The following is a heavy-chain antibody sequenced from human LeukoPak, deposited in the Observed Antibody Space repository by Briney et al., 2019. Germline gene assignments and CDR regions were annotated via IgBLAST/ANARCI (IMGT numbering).Heavy chain of an antibody. D-gene: IGHD6-13*01. CDR3: ARGGALGTFDF. Sequence: GGSLRLSCAASGFTFSSYWMSWVRQPPGKGLEWVAHIKQDGRNKYYVDSVKGRFTISRDNANNSLYVQMHSLKVEDTAVYYCARGGALGTFDFWGPGTLVTVSS. J-gene: IGHJ4*02. CDR2: IKQDGRNK. V-gene: IGHV3-7*01. CDR1: GFTFSSYW.